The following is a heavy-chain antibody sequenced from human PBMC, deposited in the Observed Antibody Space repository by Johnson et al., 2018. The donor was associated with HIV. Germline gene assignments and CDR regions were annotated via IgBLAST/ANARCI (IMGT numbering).Heavy chain of an antibody. CDR1: GFTFDDYG. Sequence: EVQLVESGGGVVRPGGSLRLSCAASGFTFDDYGMSWVRQAPGKGLEWVSGINWNGGSTGYADSVKGRFTISRDNAKNSLYLQMNSLRAEDTALYYCVRGIVVVVAAGRADAFDIWGQGTMVTVSS. CDR2: INWNGGST. V-gene: IGHV3-20*04. D-gene: IGHD2-15*01. CDR3: VRGIVVVVAAGRADAFDI. J-gene: IGHJ3*02.